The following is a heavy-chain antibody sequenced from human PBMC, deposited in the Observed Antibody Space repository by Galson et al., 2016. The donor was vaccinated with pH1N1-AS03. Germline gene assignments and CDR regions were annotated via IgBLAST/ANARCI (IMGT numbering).Heavy chain of an antibody. V-gene: IGHV3-23*01. CDR2: LDGGGDGT. J-gene: IGHJ3*01. Sequence: SLRLSCAASGFSVRANAMSWVRQAPGKGLEWVASLDGGGDGTHYAGGVRGRFTISRDTSENTVYLQMNSLRAEDTALHYCAKDVFGWAFDVWGQGTMVTVSS. D-gene: IGHD3-10*01. CDR3: AKDVFGWAFDV. CDR1: GFSVRANA.